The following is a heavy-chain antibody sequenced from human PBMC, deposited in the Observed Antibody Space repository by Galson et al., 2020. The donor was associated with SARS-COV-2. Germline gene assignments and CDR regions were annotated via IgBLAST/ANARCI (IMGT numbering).Heavy chain of an antibody. CDR2: IYPDDSDT. CDR3: ARSMTSSFHDIWFDV. Sequence: KIGESLKISCKGSGDSFTSKWIGWVRQMPGKGLEWMGIIYPDDSDTRYSPSFQGHVTISADRSINTAYLQWSNLRASDTAMYYCARSMTSSFHDIWFDVWGQGTLVTVSS. CDR1: GDSFTSKW. D-gene: IGHD2-2*01. J-gene: IGHJ5*02. V-gene: IGHV5-51*01.